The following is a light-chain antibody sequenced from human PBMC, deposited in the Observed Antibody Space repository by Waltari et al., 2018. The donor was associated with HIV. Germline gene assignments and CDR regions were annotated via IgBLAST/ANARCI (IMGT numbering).Light chain of an antibody. CDR1: SPNIGAGYD. V-gene: IGLV1-40*01. Sequence: QSVLTQPPSVSGAPGQRVTISCTGSSPNIGAGYDVHWSQPLPGTAPKLLSYGNSNRPSGVPDRFSGSKSGTSASLAITGLQAEDEADYYCQSYDSSLSVVFGGGTKLTVL. J-gene: IGLJ2*01. CDR3: QSYDSSLSVV. CDR2: GNS.